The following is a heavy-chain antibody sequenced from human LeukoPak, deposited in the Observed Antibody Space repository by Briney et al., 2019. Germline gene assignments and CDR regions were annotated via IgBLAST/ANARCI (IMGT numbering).Heavy chain of an antibody. CDR2: IRFTGSYI. D-gene: IGHD6-19*01. J-gene: IGHJ4*02. CDR3: ARDWGRRYSSGWYGDFDY. CDR1: GFTFSSYS. Sequence: PGGSLRLSCAASGFTFSSYSMNWVRQAPGRGLEWVSSIRFTGSYIYYADSVKGRFTISRDDAKNLLSLQMISLRPEDTAVYYCARDWGRRYSSGWYGDFDYWGQGTLVTVSS. V-gene: IGHV3-21*01.